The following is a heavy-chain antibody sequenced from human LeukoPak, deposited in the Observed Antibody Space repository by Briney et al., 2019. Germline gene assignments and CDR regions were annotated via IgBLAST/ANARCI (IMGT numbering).Heavy chain of an antibody. V-gene: IGHV3-21*01. D-gene: IGHD3-22*01. Sequence: PGGSLRLSCAASGFTFSSYTMNWVRQAPGKGLEWVSSISSSSYYIYYVDSVKGRFTISRDNAKNSVYLQMNSLRAEDTAVYYCARVGDFYDVSGYQGFDYWGQGTLVTVSS. CDR1: GFTFSSYT. J-gene: IGHJ4*02. CDR3: ARVGDFYDVSGYQGFDY. CDR2: ISSSSYYI.